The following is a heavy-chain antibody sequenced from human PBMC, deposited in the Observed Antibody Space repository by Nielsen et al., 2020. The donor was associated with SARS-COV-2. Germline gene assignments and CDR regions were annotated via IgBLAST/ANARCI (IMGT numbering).Heavy chain of an antibody. CDR1: GFTFSSYA. V-gene: IGHV3-21*01. CDR3: ARGGYCTAGTCYHDY. CDR2: ITGSSRYI. Sequence: GESLKISCAASGFTFSSYAMNWVRQAPGKGLEWVSSITGSSRYIYSADSVKGRFTISRDSAKNSVLLQMNSLRAEDTAVYYCARGGYCTAGTCYHDYWGRGTLVTVSS. D-gene: IGHD2-15*01. J-gene: IGHJ4*02.